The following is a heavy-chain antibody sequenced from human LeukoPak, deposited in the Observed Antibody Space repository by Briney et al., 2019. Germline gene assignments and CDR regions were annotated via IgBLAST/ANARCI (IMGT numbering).Heavy chain of an antibody. V-gene: IGHV3-23*01. Sequence: PGGSLRLSCATSGFTFRNYGMTWVRQAPGKGLEWVSSITDSGSDTYYADSVKGRFTISRDNSKGTLSLQMNSLRAEDTAVYYCARDSSGYYDFDYWGQGTLVTVSS. CDR1: GFTFRNYG. J-gene: IGHJ4*02. CDR2: ITDSGSDT. D-gene: IGHD3-22*01. CDR3: ARDSSGYYDFDY.